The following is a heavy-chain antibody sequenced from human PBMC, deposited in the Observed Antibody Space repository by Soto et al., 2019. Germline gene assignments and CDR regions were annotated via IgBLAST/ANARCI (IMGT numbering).Heavy chain of an antibody. V-gene: IGHV3-72*01. J-gene: IGHJ4*02. D-gene: IGHD5-12*01. CDR1: GFTFSDHY. CDR2: SRDKVHSHTT. CDR3: ARDVVSTGYFDY. Sequence: EVQLAESGGGLVQPGGSLRLSCAASGFTFSDHYMDWVRQAPGKGLEWVGRSRDKVHSHTTEYAASVKGRFTISRDDSEISLYLQMNSLKPEDTAVYYCARDVVSTGYFDYRGQGTLVTVSS.